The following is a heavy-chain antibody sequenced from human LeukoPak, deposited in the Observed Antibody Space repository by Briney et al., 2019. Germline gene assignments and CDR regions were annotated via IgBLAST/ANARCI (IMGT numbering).Heavy chain of an antibody. V-gene: IGHV5-51*01. Sequence: GESLKISCKDSGYSFTSYWIGWVRQMPGKGLEWMGIIYPGDYDTRYSPSFQGQVTISADKSINTAYLQWSSLKASDTAIYYCARRGEAMDPFDYWGQGTLVTVSS. D-gene: IGHD5-18*01. CDR2: IYPGDYDT. CDR1: GYSFTSYW. CDR3: ARRGEAMDPFDY. J-gene: IGHJ4*02.